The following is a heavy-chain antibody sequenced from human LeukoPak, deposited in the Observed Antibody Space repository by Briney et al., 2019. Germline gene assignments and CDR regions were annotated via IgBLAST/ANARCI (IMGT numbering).Heavy chain of an antibody. CDR1: GGSFSSSSYY. Sequence: SETLSLTCTVSGGSFSSSSYYWGWIRQPPGKGLEWIGSISYRGNNYHNPSVKSRVIMSVDKSKNQFSLALRSVTAADTAVYYCARSLLRYYYNASGYYPYYFDYWGQGMLVTVSS. CDR3: ARSLLRYYYNASGYYPYYFDY. CDR2: ISYRGNN. V-gene: IGHV4-39*07. J-gene: IGHJ4*02. D-gene: IGHD3-22*01.